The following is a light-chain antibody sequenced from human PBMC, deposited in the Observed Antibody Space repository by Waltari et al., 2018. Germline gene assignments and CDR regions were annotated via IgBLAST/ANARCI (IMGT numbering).Light chain of an antibody. V-gene: IGKV1-16*01. Sequence: DIRLTQSPSSLSASVGDRVTITCRASHGISYYVAWFQQKPGKAPKPLIFGASSLQSGVPWRFSGGVSETFFSLTINDLQPEDFATYYCQQYNSYPPTFGGGTRV. CDR3: QQYNSYPPT. CDR1: HGISYY. J-gene: IGKJ4*01. CDR2: GAS.